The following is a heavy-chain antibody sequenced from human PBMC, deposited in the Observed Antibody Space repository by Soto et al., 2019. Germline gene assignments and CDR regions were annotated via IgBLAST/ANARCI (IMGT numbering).Heavy chain of an antibody. D-gene: IGHD3-10*01. V-gene: IGHV3-23*01. Sequence: EVQLLESGGGLVQPGGSLRLSCAASGFTFNNYVMAWVRQAPGKGLEWVSGISGSDGCTVYADSMKGRFSISRDNSKNTLYLQVHSLRAGDTAVYYCVRVNFRGTQLWLEAFDYWGRGTLVSVSS. CDR3: VRVNFRGTQLWLEAFDY. J-gene: IGHJ4*02. CDR1: GFTFNNYV. CDR2: ISGSDGCT.